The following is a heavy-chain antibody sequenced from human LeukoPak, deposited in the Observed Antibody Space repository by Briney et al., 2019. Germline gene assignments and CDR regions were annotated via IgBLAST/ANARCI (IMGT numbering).Heavy chain of an antibody. CDR1: GGSISSGGYS. J-gene: IGHJ4*02. V-gene: IGHV4-30-4*07. CDR2: IYYSGST. Sequence: PSETLSLTCAVSGGSISSGGYSWSWIRQPPGKGLEWIGYIYYSGSTYYNPSLKSRITISVDTSKNRFSLKLSSVTAADTAVYYCARVTGYMIEDYFDYWGQGTLVTVSS. CDR3: ARVTGYMIEDYFDY. D-gene: IGHD3-22*01.